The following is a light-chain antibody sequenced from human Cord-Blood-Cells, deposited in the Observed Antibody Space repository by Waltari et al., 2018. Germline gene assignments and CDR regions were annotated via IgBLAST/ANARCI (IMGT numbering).Light chain of an antibody. V-gene: IGKV1-9*01. CDR1: QGISSY. CDR3: QQLNSYPLT. CDR2: AAS. Sequence: IQLTQSPSSLSASVGDRVTLTCRASQGISSYLAWYQQKPGKAPKLLIYAASTVQSGVPSRCSGSGSGTDFTLTISSLQPEDFATYYCQQLNSYPLTFGGGTKVESK. J-gene: IGKJ4*01.